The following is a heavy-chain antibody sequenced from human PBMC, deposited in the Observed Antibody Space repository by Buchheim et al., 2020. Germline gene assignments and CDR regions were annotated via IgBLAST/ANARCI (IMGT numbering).Heavy chain of an antibody. CDR1: GGSISSGGYS. CDR2: IYYSGST. J-gene: IGHJ5*02. V-gene: IGHV4-30-4*07. Sequence: QVQLQESGPGLVKPSQTLSLTCAVSGGSISSGGYSWSWIRQPPGKGLEWIGYIYYSGSTYYNPSLKGRVTISVDNSNNQLSLKLSSVTAADTAVYYCARKYSNYEYNWFDPWGQGTL. D-gene: IGHD4-11*01. CDR3: ARKYSNYEYNWFDP.